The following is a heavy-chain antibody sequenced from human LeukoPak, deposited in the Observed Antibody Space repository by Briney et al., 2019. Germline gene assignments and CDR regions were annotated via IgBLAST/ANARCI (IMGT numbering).Heavy chain of an antibody. J-gene: IGHJ4*02. CDR1: GGTFSSYA. V-gene: IGHV1-69*04. CDR3: AREGHRDYYDSSGFVFDY. CDR2: IIPILGIA. D-gene: IGHD3-22*01. Sequence: SVKVSCKASGGTFSSYAISWVRQAPGQGLEWMGRIIPILGIANYAQKFQGRVSITADNSTSTAYMELSSLRSEDTAVYYCAREGHRDYYDSSGFVFDYWGQGTLVTVSS.